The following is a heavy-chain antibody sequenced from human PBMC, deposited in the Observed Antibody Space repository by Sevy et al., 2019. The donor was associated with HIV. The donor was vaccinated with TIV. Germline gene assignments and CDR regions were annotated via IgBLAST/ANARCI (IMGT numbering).Heavy chain of an antibody. CDR2: ISAYNGNR. Sequence: ASVKVSCKDSGYTFTGYGISWVRQAPGQGLEWMGWISAYNGNRNYAQTLQGRVTMTTDTSTSTAYMELRSLRSDDTXVYYCARDIVVVPAATDYYYYGMDVWGQGTTVTVSS. V-gene: IGHV1-18*01. CDR3: ARDIVVVPAATDYYYYGMDV. D-gene: IGHD2-2*01. J-gene: IGHJ6*02. CDR1: GYTFTGYG.